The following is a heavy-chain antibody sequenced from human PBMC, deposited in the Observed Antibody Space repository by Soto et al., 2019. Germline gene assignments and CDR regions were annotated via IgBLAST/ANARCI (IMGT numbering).Heavy chain of an antibody. D-gene: IGHD2-15*01. CDR3: ARVRCSGGSCDSGSSGWFDP. V-gene: IGHV1-69*02. CDR2: IIPILGIA. CDR1: GGTFSSYT. Sequence: QVQLVQSGAEVKKPGSSVKVSCKASGGTFSSYTISWVRQAPGQGLEWMGRIIPILGIANYAQKFQGRVTITADKSTSTAYMELSSLRSEDTDVYYCARVRCSGGSCDSGSSGWFDPWGQGTLVTVSS. J-gene: IGHJ5*02.